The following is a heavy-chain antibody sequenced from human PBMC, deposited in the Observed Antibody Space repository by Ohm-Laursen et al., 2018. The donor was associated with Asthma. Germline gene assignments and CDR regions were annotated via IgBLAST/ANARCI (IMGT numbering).Heavy chain of an antibody. J-gene: IGHJ5*02. CDR3: ARGGAGKWFDP. V-gene: IGHV4-30-4*01. CDR2: IYHSVST. CDR1: GGSISSYY. D-gene: IGHD3-10*01. Sequence: SQTLSLTCTVSGGSISSYYWSWIRQPPGKGLEWIGYIYHSVSTYYSPSLKSRVTISVDTSKNQFSLKLSSVTAADTAVYYCARGGAGKWFDPWGQGTLVTVSS.